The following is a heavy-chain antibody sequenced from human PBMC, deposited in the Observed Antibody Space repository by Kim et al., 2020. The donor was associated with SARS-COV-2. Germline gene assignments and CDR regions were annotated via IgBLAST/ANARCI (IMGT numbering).Heavy chain of an antibody. J-gene: IGHJ3*02. CDR1: GGSISSGDYY. V-gene: IGHV4-30-4*01. CDR2: IYYSGST. CDR3: ARVLMGERDYYDILTGYFTDAAFDI. Sequence: SETLSLTCTVSGGSISSGDYYWSWIRQPPGKGLEWIGYIYYSGSTYHNPSLKSRVTISVDTSKNQFSLKLSSVTAADTAVYYCARVLMGERDYYDILTGYFTDAAFDIWGQGTMVTVSS. D-gene: IGHD3-9*01.